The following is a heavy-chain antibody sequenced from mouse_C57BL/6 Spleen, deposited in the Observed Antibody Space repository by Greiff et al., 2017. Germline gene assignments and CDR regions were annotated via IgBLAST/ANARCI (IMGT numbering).Heavy chain of an antibody. V-gene: IGHV5-4*01. CDR2: ISDGGSYT. Sequence: EVQGVESGGGLVKPGGSLKLSCAASGFTFSSYAMSWVRQTPEKRLEWVATISDGGSYTYYPDNVKGRFTISRDNAKNNLYLQMSHLKSEDTAMYYCARGNGNPAWFAYWGQGTLVTVSA. CDR3: ARGNGNPAWFAY. CDR1: GFTFSSYA. D-gene: IGHD2-1*01. J-gene: IGHJ3*01.